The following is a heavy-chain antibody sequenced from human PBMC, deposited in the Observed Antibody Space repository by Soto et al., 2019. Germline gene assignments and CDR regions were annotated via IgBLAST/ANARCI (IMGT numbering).Heavy chain of an antibody. D-gene: IGHD3-3*01. V-gene: IGHV3-30*18. Sequence: GGSLRLSCAASGFTFSSYGMHWVRQAPGKGLEWVAVISYDGSNKYYADSVKGRFTISRDNSKNTLYPQMNSLRAEDTAVYYCAKDRRFLEWLQYYYYYGMDVWGQGTTVTVSS. J-gene: IGHJ6*02. CDR2: ISYDGSNK. CDR3: AKDRRFLEWLQYYYYYGMDV. CDR1: GFTFSSYG.